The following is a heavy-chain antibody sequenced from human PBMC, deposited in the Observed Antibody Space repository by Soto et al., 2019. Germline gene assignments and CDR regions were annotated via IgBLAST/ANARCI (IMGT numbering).Heavy chain of an antibody. J-gene: IGHJ5*01. CDR2: IYKSATT. D-gene: IGHD7-27*01. CDR3: ARGRYCLTGRCFPNWFDS. V-gene: IGHV4-30-4*01. Sequence: SETLSLTCSVSGDSISNLDYFWAWIRQPPGQALEYIGYIYKSATTYYNPSFESRVPISVDTSKSQFSLNVTSVTAADTAVYFCARGRYCLTGRCFPNWFDSWGQGALVTVSS. CDR1: GDSISNLDYF.